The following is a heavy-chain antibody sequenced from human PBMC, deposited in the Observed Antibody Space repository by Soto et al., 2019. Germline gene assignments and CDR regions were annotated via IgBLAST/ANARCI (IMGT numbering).Heavy chain of an antibody. D-gene: IGHD6-19*01. Sequence: GGSLRLSCAASGFTFSSYARSWVRQAPGKGLEWVSAISGSGGSTYYADSVKGRFTISRDNSKNTLYLQMNSLRAEDTAVYYCAKGPAVAGSKYYYYMDVWGKGTTVTVSS. CDR2: ISGSGGST. V-gene: IGHV3-23*01. CDR1: GFTFSSYA. J-gene: IGHJ6*03. CDR3: AKGPAVAGSKYYYYMDV.